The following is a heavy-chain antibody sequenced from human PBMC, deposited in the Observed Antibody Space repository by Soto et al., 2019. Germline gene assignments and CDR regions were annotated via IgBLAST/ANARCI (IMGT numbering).Heavy chain of an antibody. CDR3: ARGILTGWGDDSPKGFLDDGPYYYYYGMDV. CDR1: GFTFSSYA. CDR2: ISYDGSNK. D-gene: IGHD3-9*01. Sequence: GGSLRLSCAASGFTFSSYAMHWVRQAPGKGLEWVAVISYDGSNKYYADSVKGRFTISRDNSKNTLYLQMNSLRAEDTAVYYCARGILTGWGDDSPKGFLDDGPYYYYYGMDVWGQGTTVNVSS. J-gene: IGHJ6*01. V-gene: IGHV3-30-3*01.